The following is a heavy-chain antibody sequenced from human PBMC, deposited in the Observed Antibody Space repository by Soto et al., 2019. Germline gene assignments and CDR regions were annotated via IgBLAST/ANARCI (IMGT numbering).Heavy chain of an antibody. J-gene: IGHJ4*02. Sequence: ASVKVSCKASGYSFTSLDINWVRQTAGQGLEWMGWMQPSTGRTGYAQKFQGRVTMTRDTSINTAYMELTTLTSDGTAFYYCARGVSAGVDYWGQGTLVTVSS. CDR1: GYSFTSLD. V-gene: IGHV1-8*01. D-gene: IGHD1-26*01. CDR2: MQPSTGRT. CDR3: ARGVSAGVDY.